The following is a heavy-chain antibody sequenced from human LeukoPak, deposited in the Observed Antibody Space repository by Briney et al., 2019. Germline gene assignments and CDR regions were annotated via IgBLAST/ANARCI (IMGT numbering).Heavy chain of an antibody. D-gene: IGHD3-16*02. J-gene: IGHJ4*02. CDR3: ARDRGYYDYVWGSYRLGYYFDY. Sequence: GGSLRLSCAASGFTFSSYLMSWVRQAPGKGLEWVANIKQDGSEKYYVDSVKGRFTISRDNAKNSLYLQMNSLRAEDTAVYYCARDRGYYDYVWGSYRLGYYFDYWGQGTLVTVSS. CDR1: GFTFSSYL. CDR2: IKQDGSEK. V-gene: IGHV3-7*01.